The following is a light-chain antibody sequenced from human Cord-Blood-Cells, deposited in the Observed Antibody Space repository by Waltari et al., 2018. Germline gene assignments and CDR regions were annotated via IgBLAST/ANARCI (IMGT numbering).Light chain of an antibody. Sequence: QSVLTQPPSASGTPGQRVTISCSGSSSKIGSNTVNWYQQLPGTAPKLLIYSNNQRPSGFPDRFSGSNSGTSASLAISGLQSEDEADYYCAAWDDSLNGPVFGGGTKLTVL. CDR2: SNN. V-gene: IGLV1-44*01. J-gene: IGLJ2*01. CDR3: AAWDDSLNGPV. CDR1: SSKIGSNT.